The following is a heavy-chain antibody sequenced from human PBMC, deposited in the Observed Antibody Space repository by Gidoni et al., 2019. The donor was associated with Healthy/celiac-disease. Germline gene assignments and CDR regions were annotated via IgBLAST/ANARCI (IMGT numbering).Heavy chain of an antibody. J-gene: IGHJ4*02. D-gene: IGHD1-1*01. V-gene: IGHV3-48*01. CDR2: ISSSSSTI. Sequence: EVQLVESGGGLVQPGGSLRLSCAAPGFTFSSYSMNWVRQAPGKGLEWVSYISSSSSTIYYADSVKGRFTISRDNAKNSLYLQMNSLRAEDTAVYYCARGVGRHFDYWGQGTLVTVSS. CDR1: GFTFSSYS. CDR3: ARGVGRHFDY.